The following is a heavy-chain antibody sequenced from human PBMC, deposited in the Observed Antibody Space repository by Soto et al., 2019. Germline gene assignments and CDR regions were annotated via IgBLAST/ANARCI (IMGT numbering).Heavy chain of an antibody. J-gene: IGHJ4*02. CDR3: ARDRDYGGIHFDY. CDR2: IYYSGST. Sequence: SETLSLTCTVSGGSISSGDYYWSWIRQPPGKGLEWIGYIYYSGSTYYNPSLKSRVTISVDTSKNQFSLKLSSVTAADTAVYYCARDRDYGGIHFDYWGQGTLVTVSS. V-gene: IGHV4-30-4*01. CDR1: GGSISSGDYY. D-gene: IGHD4-17*01.